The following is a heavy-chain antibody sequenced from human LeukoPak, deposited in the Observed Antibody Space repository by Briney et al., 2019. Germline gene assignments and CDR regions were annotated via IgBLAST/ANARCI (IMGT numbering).Heavy chain of an antibody. CDR1: GGSISSYY. CDR3: ARDGWELRHNAFDI. Sequence: SETLSLTCTVSGGSISSYYWSWIRQTPGKGLEWIGYIYYSGSTNYNPSLKSRVTISVDTSKNQFSLKLSSVTAADTAVYYCARDGWELRHNAFDIWGQGTMVTVSS. D-gene: IGHD1-26*01. V-gene: IGHV4-59*01. J-gene: IGHJ3*02. CDR2: IYYSGST.